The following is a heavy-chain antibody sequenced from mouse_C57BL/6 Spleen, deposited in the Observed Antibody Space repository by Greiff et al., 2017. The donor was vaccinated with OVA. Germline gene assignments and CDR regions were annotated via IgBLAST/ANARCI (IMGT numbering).Heavy chain of an antibody. CDR3: ARDYYEGDY. J-gene: IGHJ4*01. CDR2: LYPGDGDT. D-gene: IGHD1-1*01. V-gene: IGHV1-80*01. Sequence: VKLMASGAELVKPGASVTISCKASGSAFSSYWMNWVKQRPGKGLECIVQLYPGDGDTNYNGKFKGKATLTADKSSSTAYMQLSSLTSEDSAVYFCARDYYEGDYWGQGTSVTVSS. CDR1: GSAFSSYW.